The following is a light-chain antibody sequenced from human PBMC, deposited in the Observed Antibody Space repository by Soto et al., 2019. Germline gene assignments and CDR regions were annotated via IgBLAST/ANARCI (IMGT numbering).Light chain of an antibody. CDR3: CSYAGSNTWV. J-gene: IGLJ3*02. V-gene: IGLV2-23*02. CDR1: SSAVGSYKL. Sequence: QSALTQPASVSGSPGQSITISCTGTSSAVGSYKLVSWYQQHPGKAPKLMISEVTKRPSGVSTRFSGSKSGNTASLTISGLQPEDESDYYCCSYAGSNTWVFGGGTQLTVL. CDR2: EVT.